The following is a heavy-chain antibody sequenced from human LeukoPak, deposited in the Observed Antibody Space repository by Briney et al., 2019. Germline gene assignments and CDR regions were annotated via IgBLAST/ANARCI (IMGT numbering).Heavy chain of an antibody. Sequence: PGGSPRLSCAASGFTFSSYGMHWVRQAPGKGLEWVAVIWYDGSNKYYADSVKGRFTISRDNSKNTLYLQMNSLRAEDTAVYYCARDYGDYGEYFQHWGQGTLVTVSS. CDR3: ARDYGDYGEYFQH. J-gene: IGHJ1*01. V-gene: IGHV3-33*01. CDR2: IWYDGSNK. CDR1: GFTFSSYG. D-gene: IGHD4-17*01.